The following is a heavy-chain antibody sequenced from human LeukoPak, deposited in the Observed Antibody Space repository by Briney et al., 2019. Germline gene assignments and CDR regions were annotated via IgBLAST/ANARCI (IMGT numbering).Heavy chain of an antibody. Sequence: PSETLSLTCNVSGASIRNYYWSWIRQPPGKGLEWIGYIYYSGSTNYNPSLKSRVTISVDTSKNQFSLKLTSVTAADTAVYYCATGSRDVSFDYWGQGTLVTVSS. D-gene: IGHD1-14*01. J-gene: IGHJ4*02. V-gene: IGHV4-59*01. CDR3: ATGSRDVSFDY. CDR2: IYYSGST. CDR1: GASIRNYY.